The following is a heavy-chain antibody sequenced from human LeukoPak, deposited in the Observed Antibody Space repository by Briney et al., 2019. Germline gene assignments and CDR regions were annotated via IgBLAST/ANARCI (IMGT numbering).Heavy chain of an antibody. V-gene: IGHV3-11*04. Sequence: GGSLRLSCAASGFTFSDYYMTWIRQTPGKGLEWLSFISGSGGAINYADYVKGRFTISRDNTKNTLYLQMNSLKAEDTAVYYCARDGSSCIDQWGQGTLVTVSS. CDR3: ARDGSSCIDQ. J-gene: IGHJ4*02. CDR2: ISGSGGAI. CDR1: GFTFSDYY. D-gene: IGHD2-15*01.